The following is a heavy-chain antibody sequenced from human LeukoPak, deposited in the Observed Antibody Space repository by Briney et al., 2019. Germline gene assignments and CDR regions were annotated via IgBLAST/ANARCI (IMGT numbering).Heavy chain of an antibody. D-gene: IGHD3-22*01. J-gene: IGHJ4*02. Sequence: PGGSLRLSCAASGFTVSSNYMSWVRQAPGRGLEWVSVIYSGGSTYYADSVKGRFTISRDNSKNTLYLQMNSLRAEDTAVYYCARDSTYYYDSSGYGYWGQGTLVTVSS. CDR3: ARDSTYYYDSSGYGY. V-gene: IGHV3-53*01. CDR2: IYSGGST. CDR1: GFTVSSNY.